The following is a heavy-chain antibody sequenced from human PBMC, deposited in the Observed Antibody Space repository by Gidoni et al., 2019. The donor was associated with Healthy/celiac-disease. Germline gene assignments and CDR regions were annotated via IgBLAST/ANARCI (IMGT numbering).Heavy chain of an antibody. CDR1: GGSICSSY. J-gene: IGHJ6*02. CDR3: AREYCSSTSCYGGMDV. CDR2: IYYSGST. D-gene: IGHD2-2*01. V-gene: IGHV4-59*01. Sequence: QVQLQESGPGLVKPSAPLSLTRPLFGGSICSSYWSWIRQPPGKGLEWIGYIYYSGSTNYNPSLKSRVTISVDTSKNQFSLKLSSVTAADTAVYYCAREYCSSTSCYGGMDVWGQGTTVTVSS.